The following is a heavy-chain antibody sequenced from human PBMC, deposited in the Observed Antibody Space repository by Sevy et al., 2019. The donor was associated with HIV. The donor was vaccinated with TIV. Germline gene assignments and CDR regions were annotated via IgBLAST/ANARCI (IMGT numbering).Heavy chain of an antibody. D-gene: IGHD3-3*01. J-gene: IGHJ5*02. Sequence: GESLKISCKGSGYSFTSYWIGWVRQMPGKGLEWMGIIYPGDSDTRYSPSFQGQVTISADKSISTAYLQWSSLKASDTAMYYCAGGRVTIFGVVIIHNWFDPWGQGTLVTVSS. CDR1: GYSFTSYW. CDR3: AGGRVTIFGVVIIHNWFDP. CDR2: IYPGDSDT. V-gene: IGHV5-51*01.